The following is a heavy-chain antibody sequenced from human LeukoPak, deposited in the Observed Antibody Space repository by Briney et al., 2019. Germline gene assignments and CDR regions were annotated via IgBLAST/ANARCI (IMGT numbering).Heavy chain of an antibody. V-gene: IGHV1-69*04. J-gene: IGHJ4*02. CDR3: AITYYDYVWGSYRIGY. CDR1: GCTFSSYA. CDR2: IIPILGIA. Sequence: GASVKVSCKASGCTFSSYAISWVRQAPGQGLEWMGRIIPILGIANYAQKFQGRVTITADKSTSTAYMELSSLRSEDTAVYYCAITYYDYVWGSYRIGYWGQGTLVTVSS. D-gene: IGHD3-16*02.